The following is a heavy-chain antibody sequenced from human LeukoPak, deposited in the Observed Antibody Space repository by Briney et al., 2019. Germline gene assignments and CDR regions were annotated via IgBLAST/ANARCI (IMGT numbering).Heavy chain of an antibody. CDR2: ISGSGGST. J-gene: IGHJ4*02. V-gene: IGHV3-23*01. CDR1: GFTFSSYA. Sequence: QPGGSLRLSCAASGFTFSSYAMSWVRQAPGKGLEWVSAISGSGGSTYYADSVKGRFTISRDNAKNSLYLQVNSLRAEDTALYYCAKDMVAAVAGEFDYWGQGTLVTVSS. D-gene: IGHD6-19*01. CDR3: AKDMVAAVAGEFDY.